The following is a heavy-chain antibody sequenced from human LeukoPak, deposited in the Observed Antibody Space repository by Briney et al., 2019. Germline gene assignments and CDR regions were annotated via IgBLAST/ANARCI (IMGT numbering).Heavy chain of an antibody. CDR3: ARDFGYYGSGSYPDCFDY. D-gene: IGHD3-10*01. V-gene: IGHV3-48*04. CDR1: GFTFSSYS. Sequence: PGGSLRLSCAASGFTFSSYSMNWVRQAPGKGLEWVSYISSSSSTIYYADSVKGRFTISRDNAKNSLYLQMNSLRAEDTAIYYCARDFGYYGSGSYPDCFDYWGQGTLVTVSS. J-gene: IGHJ4*02. CDR2: ISSSSSTI.